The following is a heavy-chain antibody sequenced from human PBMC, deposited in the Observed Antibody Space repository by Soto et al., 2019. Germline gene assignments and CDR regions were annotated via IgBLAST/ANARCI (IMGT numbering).Heavy chain of an antibody. J-gene: IGHJ5*02. V-gene: IGHV4-39*01. CDR1: GGSISTSRSY. CDR2: IFYSGST. Sequence: PSETLSLTCNVSGGSISTSRSYWAWLRQPPGKGLEWLANIFYSGSTYYNPSLASRVTVSVDTSKNEFSLKLRSVTAADTAVYYCARQPTTGDTDLWFDPWGQGTLVTVSS. D-gene: IGHD2-21*01. CDR3: ARQPTTGDTDLWFDP.